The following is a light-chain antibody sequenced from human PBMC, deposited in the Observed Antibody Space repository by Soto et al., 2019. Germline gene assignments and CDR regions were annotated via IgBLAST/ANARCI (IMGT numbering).Light chain of an antibody. CDR3: QQYGNSPIT. CDR2: GAS. CDR1: QSVSSSY. V-gene: IGKV3-20*01. J-gene: IGKJ5*01. Sequence: EIVLTQSPGTLSLSPGERATLSCRASQSVSSSYLAWYQRKPGQAPRLLIYGASTRATGIPDRFSGSGSGTDFTLTISRLEPEDFAAYYCQQYGNSPITFGQGTRLEIK.